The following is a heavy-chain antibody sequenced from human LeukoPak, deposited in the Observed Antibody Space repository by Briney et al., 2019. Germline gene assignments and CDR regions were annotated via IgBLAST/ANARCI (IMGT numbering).Heavy chain of an antibody. Sequence: GASVKVSCKASGYTFTSYDINWVRQATGQGLEWMGWMNPNSGNTGYAQKFQGRVTMTRNTSISTAYMELSSLRSEDTAVYYCAKVRAYTYDSGLDYWGQGTLVTVSS. D-gene: IGHD5-18*01. J-gene: IGHJ4*02. CDR1: GYTFTSYD. CDR2: MNPNSGNT. V-gene: IGHV1-8*01. CDR3: AKVRAYTYDSGLDY.